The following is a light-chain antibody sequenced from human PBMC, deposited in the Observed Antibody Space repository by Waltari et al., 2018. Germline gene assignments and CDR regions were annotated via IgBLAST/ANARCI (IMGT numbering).Light chain of an antibody. CDR2: GAS. Sequence: LLTQSPGTLSLSPGQSATLSCRASQRLTKSYLAWYQQKPGQAPRLLIYGASSRAAGIPDRFSGSGSGTDFTLTISRLEPEDFAVYYCQQYGSSIMYTFGQGTKLEV. J-gene: IGKJ2*01. CDR1: QRLTKSY. V-gene: IGKV3-20*01. CDR3: QQYGSSIMYT.